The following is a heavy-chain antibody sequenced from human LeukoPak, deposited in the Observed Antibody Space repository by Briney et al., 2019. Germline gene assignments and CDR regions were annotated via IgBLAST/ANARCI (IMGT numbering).Heavy chain of an antibody. V-gene: IGHV4-4*07. J-gene: IGHJ4*02. CDR3: AGSLGEVFDY. CDR2: MYTIGTT. D-gene: IGHD3-16*01. CDR1: GGSISTYY. Sequence: PSETLSLTCTVPGGSISTYYWSWIRQPAGKGLEWIGRMYTIGTTNYNPSLKSRVTISVDTSKNRFSLKLSSVTAADTAVYYCAGSLGEVFDYWGQGTLVTVSS.